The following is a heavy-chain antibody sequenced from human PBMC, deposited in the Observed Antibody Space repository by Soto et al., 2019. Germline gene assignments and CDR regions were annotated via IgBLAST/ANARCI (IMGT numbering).Heavy chain of an antibody. V-gene: IGHV4-4*02. D-gene: IGHD1-7*01. CDR3: ASRDPGTSVDY. CDR1: GGSFTSNNW. CDR2: IYRTGST. Sequence: PSETLSLTCAVSGGSFTSNNWWTWVRQPPGQGLEWIGEIYRTGSTNHNPSLKSRVTISLDKSENQFSLKVTSLTAADTAVYYCASRDPGTSVDYWGQGTLVPSPQ. J-gene: IGHJ4*02.